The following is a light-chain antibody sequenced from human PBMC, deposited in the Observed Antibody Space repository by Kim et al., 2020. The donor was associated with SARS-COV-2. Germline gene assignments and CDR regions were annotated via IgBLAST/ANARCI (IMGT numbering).Light chain of an antibody. Sequence: SLSPGERATLSCRASQSVSSYLAWYQQQPGQAPRLLIYDASNRATGIPARFSGSGSGTDFTLTISSLEPEDFAVYYCQQRSNWLTFGGGTKVEIK. V-gene: IGKV3-11*01. CDR1: QSVSSY. J-gene: IGKJ4*01. CDR2: DAS. CDR3: QQRSNWLT.